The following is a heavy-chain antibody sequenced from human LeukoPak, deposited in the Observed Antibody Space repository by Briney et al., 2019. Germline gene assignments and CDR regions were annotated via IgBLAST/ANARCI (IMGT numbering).Heavy chain of an antibody. CDR1: IDSINNFY. D-gene: IGHD2-15*01. V-gene: IGHV4-59*01. CDR3: ARFPGSAEYRHYYYMDV. Sequence: SETLSLTCTVSIDSINNFYWSWIRQPPGKGLEWIGYIYYSGSTNYNPSLKSRVTISVDTSKNQFSLKLSSVIAADTAVYYCARFPGSAEYRHYYYMDVWGKGTTVTVSS. J-gene: IGHJ6*03. CDR2: IYYSGST.